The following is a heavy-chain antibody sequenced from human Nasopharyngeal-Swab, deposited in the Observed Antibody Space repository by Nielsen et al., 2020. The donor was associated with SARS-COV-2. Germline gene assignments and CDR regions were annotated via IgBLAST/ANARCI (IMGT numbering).Heavy chain of an antibody. J-gene: IGHJ4*02. CDR2: IYYSGST. Sequence: SETLSLTCTVSGGSIRSYYWSWIRQPPGKGLEWIGYIYYSGSTNYNPSLKSRVTISVDTSKNQFSLKLSSVTAADTAVYYCARVGGSYAHYFDYWGQGTLVTVSS. V-gene: IGHV4-59*01. D-gene: IGHD1-26*01. CDR1: GGSIRSYY. CDR3: ARVGGSYAHYFDY.